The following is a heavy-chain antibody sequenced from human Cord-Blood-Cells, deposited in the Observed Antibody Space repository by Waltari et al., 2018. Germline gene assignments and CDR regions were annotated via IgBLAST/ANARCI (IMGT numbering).Heavy chain of an antibody. Sequence: QVQLQQWGAGLLKPSETLSLTCAVYGGSFSGYYWSWIRQPPGKGLEWIGEINHSGSTNYKPTLKNRVTISVGTDNNQFSLKLSSVTAADTAVYYGAIVGATYYYFQHWGQGTLVTVSS. CDR2: INHSGST. CDR1: GGSFSGYY. V-gene: IGHV4-34*01. J-gene: IGHJ1*01. CDR3: AIVGATYYYFQH. D-gene: IGHD1-26*01.